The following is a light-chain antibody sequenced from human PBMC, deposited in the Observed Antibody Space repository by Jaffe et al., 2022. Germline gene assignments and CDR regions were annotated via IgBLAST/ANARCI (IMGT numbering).Light chain of an antibody. V-gene: IGKV3-20*01. Sequence: EIVLTQSPGTLSLSPGERATLSCRASQSVSSSYLAWYQQKPGQAPRLLIYGASSRATGIPDRFSGSGSGTDFTLTISRLEPEDFAVYYCQQYGSSPPWRTFGQGTKVEIK. CDR3: QQYGSSPPWRT. CDR2: GAS. J-gene: IGKJ1*01. CDR1: QSVSSSY.